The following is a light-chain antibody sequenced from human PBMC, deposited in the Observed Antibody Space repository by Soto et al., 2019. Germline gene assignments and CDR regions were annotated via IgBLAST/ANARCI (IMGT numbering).Light chain of an antibody. CDR2: GDN. J-gene: IGLJ2*01. V-gene: IGLV1-40*01. CDR1: SSNIGSYYD. Sequence: QSVLTQPPSVSGAPGQRVTIPCTGSSSNIGSYYDVHWYQQLPGTVPKLLIYGDNNRPSGVPDRFSGSKSGTSASLAITGLQAEDEADYYCQSDYSSLSHVVFGGGTKLTVL. CDR3: QSDYSSLSHVV.